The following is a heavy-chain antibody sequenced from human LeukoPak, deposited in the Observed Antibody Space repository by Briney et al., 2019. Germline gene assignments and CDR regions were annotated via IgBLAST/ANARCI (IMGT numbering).Heavy chain of an antibody. CDR3: AARIAAAQFDY. CDR2: ISWNSGGI. Sequence: PGRSLRLSCAASGFTFADYAMHWVRQAPGKGLEWVSGISWNSGGIGYADSVKGRFTISRDNAKRSLYLQMNSLRAEDTALYDSAARIAAAQFDYWGQVTLVTVSS. CDR1: GFTFADYA. D-gene: IGHD6-13*01. J-gene: IGHJ4*02. V-gene: IGHV3-9*01.